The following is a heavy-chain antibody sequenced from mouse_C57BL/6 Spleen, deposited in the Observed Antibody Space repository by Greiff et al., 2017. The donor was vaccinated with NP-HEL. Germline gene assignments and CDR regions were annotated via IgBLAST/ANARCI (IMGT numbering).Heavy chain of an antibody. Sequence: EVHLVESGGGLVKPGGSLKLSCAASGFTFSSYAMSWVRQTPEKRLEWVATISDGGSYTYYPDNVKGRFTISRDNAKNNLYLQMSHLKSEDTAMYYCAREAPDGYYFDYWGQGTTLTVSS. CDR1: GFTFSSYA. D-gene: IGHD2-3*01. J-gene: IGHJ2*01. CDR3: AREAPDGYYFDY. V-gene: IGHV5-4*01. CDR2: ISDGGSYT.